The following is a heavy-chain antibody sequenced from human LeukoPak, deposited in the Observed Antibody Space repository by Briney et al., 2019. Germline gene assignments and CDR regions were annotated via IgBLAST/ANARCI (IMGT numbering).Heavy chain of an antibody. Sequence: PGGSLRLSCAASGFTFSSYAMHWVRQAPGKGLEWVAVISYDGSNKYYADSVKGRFTISRDNSKSTLYLQMNSLRAEDTAVYYCASGSSRGPYYFDYWGQGTLVTVSS. CDR2: ISYDGSNK. J-gene: IGHJ4*02. D-gene: IGHD6-13*01. CDR1: GFTFSSYA. CDR3: ASGSSRGPYYFDY. V-gene: IGHV3-30*04.